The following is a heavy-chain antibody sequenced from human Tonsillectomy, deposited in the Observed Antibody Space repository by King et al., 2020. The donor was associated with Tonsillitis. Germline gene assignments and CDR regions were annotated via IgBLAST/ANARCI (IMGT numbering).Heavy chain of an antibody. V-gene: IGHV3-21*01. CDR1: GFTFSSYS. Sequence: VQLVESGGGLVKPGGSLRLSCAASGFTFSSYSMNWVRQAPGKGLEWVSSISSSSSYIYFADSVKGRFTISRDNAKNSLYLQMNSLRAEDTAVYYCARVWSWEPDDFDFWGQGTLVTVSS. D-gene: IGHD1-26*01. J-gene: IGHJ4*02. CDR2: ISSSSSYI. CDR3: ARVWSWEPDDFDF.